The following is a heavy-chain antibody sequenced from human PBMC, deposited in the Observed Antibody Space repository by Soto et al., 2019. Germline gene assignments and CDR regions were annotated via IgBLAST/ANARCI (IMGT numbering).Heavy chain of an antibody. CDR1: GGSISSSSYY. D-gene: IGHD1-7*01. CDR2: IYYSGST. J-gene: IGHJ5*02. CDR3: ARQIPYNWNYACFDP. V-gene: IGHV4-39*01. Sequence: QLQLQESGPGLVKPSETLSLTCTVSGGSISSSSYYWGWIRQPPGKGLEWIGSIYYSGSTYYNPSLKSRVTITVDTSKNQFSLKLSSVTAADTAVYYCARQIPYNWNYACFDPWGQGTLVTVSS.